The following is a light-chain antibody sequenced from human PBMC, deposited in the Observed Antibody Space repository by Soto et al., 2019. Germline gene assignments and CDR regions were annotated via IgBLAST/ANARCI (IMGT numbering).Light chain of an antibody. CDR2: GAS. CDR1: QSVSSSY. Sequence: EIGLTQSPGTLSLSPGERATLSCRASQSVSSSYLAWYQQKPGQAPRLLIYGASSRATGIPARFSGSGSGXXXXXXXXRLEPEDCAVYYCQQYSSSSLTFGGGNKVESK. J-gene: IGKJ4*01. CDR3: QQYSSSSLT. V-gene: IGKV3-20*01.